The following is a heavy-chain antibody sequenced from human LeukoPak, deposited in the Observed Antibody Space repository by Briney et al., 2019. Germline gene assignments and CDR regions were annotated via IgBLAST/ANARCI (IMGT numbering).Heavy chain of an antibody. D-gene: IGHD6-13*01. Sequence: GGSLRLSCAASGFTFSNYAMSWVRQAPGKGLEWVSAISGSGASTNYAASVKGRFTISKDNSKNTLSLQMNSLRAEDTAVYYCAKDTLHSIAAAGKGFDYWGQGTLVTVSS. V-gene: IGHV3-23*01. CDR1: GFTFSNYA. J-gene: IGHJ4*02. CDR3: AKDTLHSIAAAGKGFDY. CDR2: ISGSGAST.